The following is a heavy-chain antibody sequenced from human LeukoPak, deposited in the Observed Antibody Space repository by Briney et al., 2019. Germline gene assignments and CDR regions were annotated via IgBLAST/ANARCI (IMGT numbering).Heavy chain of an antibody. CDR2: IGTAGDT. V-gene: IGHV3-13*01. CDR1: GFTFSSYD. J-gene: IGHJ4*02. CDR3: ARGFSEDYGDYFDY. Sequence: SGGSLRLSCAASGFTFSSYDMHWVRQATGKGLEWVSAIGTAGDTYYPGSVKGRFTISRGNSKNTLYLQMNSLRADDTAVYYCARGFSEDYGDYFDYWGQGTLVTVSS. D-gene: IGHD4-17*01.